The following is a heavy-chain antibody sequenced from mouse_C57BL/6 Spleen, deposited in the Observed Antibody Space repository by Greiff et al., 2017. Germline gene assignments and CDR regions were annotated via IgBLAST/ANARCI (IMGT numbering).Heavy chain of an antibody. V-gene: IGHV1-55*01. Sequence: QVQLKQPGAELVKPGASVKMSCKASGYTFTSYWITWVKQRPGQGLEWIGDIYPGSGSTNYNEKFKIKATLTVDTSSSTAYMQLSSLTSEDSAVYYGARRLDYYGSSAYAMDYWGQGTSVTVSS. CDR3: ARRLDYYGSSAYAMDY. CDR1: GYTFTSYW. D-gene: IGHD1-1*01. J-gene: IGHJ4*01. CDR2: IYPGSGST.